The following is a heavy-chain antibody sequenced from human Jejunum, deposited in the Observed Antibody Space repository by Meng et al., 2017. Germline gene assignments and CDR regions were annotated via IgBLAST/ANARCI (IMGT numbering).Heavy chain of an antibody. Sequence: QLQLQESGPGRVKPSETLSPTCTVSGDSITSGSYYWAWIRQPPGTGLEWIGSIQHSGSTYYNPSLKSRVSLSVDRSKNQFSLNLNSVAAADTAVYYCARLTYVRYFDYWGQGTLVTVSS. J-gene: IGHJ4*02. CDR3: ARLTYVRYFDY. CDR2: IQHSGST. D-gene: IGHD3-10*02. V-gene: IGHV4-39*01. CDR1: GDSITSGSYY.